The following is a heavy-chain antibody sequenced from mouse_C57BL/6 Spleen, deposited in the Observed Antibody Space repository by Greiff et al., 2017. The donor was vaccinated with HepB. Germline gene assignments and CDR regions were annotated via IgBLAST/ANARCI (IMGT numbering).Heavy chain of an antibody. V-gene: IGHV5-4*01. CDR2: ISDGGSYT. D-gene: IGHD1-1*01. J-gene: IGHJ1*03. CDR1: GFTFSSYA. Sequence: EVQVVESGGGLVKPGGSLKLSCAASGFTFSSYAMSWVRQTPEKRLEWVATISDGGSYTYYPDNVKGRFTISRDNAKNNLYLQMSHLKSEDTAMYYCARVNGSSYGWYFDVWGTGTTVTVSS. CDR3: ARVNGSSYGWYFDV.